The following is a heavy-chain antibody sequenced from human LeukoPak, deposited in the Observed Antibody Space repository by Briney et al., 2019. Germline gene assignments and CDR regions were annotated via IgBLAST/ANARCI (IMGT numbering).Heavy chain of an antibody. CDR3: AVRYSGSLKFALDY. CDR1: GYTFTGCY. Sequence: GASVKVSCKASGYTFTGCYMHWVRQAPGQGLEWMGWINPNSGGTNYAQKFQGRVTMTRDTSISTAYMELSRLRSDDTAVYYCAVRYSGSLKFALDYWGQGTLVTVSS. V-gene: IGHV1-2*02. CDR2: INPNSGGT. J-gene: IGHJ4*02. D-gene: IGHD1-26*01.